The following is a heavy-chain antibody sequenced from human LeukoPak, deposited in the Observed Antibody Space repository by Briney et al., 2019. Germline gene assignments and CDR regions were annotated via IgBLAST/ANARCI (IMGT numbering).Heavy chain of an antibody. V-gene: IGHV1-69*05. J-gene: IGHJ6*04. CDR1: GGTFSSYA. Sequence: GSSVKVSCKASGGTFSSYAISWVRQAPGQGLEWMGGIIPIFGTANYAQKFQGRVTVTTDESTSTAYMELSSLGSEDTAVYYCARGCSSTSCHLDVWGKGTTVTVSS. D-gene: IGHD2-2*01. CDR2: IIPIFGTA. CDR3: ARGCSSTSCHLDV.